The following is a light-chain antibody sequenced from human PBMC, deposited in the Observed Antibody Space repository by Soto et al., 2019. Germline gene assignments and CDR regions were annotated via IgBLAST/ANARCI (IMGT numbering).Light chain of an antibody. Sequence: QPVLTQSPSASASLGASVKLTCTLSSGHSSFAIAWLQQQPEKGPRYLMKVNSDGSHNKGDGIPDRFSGSSSGAERSLTISRLQSEDEGDYYCQTWATGTRVFGGGTQLTVL. V-gene: IGLV4-69*01. CDR1: SGHSSFA. J-gene: IGLJ3*02. CDR3: QTWATGTRV. CDR2: VNSDGSH.